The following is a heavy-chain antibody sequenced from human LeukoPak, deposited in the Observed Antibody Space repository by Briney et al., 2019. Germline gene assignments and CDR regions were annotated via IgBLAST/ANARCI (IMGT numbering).Heavy chain of an antibody. V-gene: IGHV4-30-4*01. D-gene: IGHD4-17*01. CDR3: ARDKYGDYGHAFDI. CDR1: GGSISSGDYY. J-gene: IGHJ3*02. Sequence: PSETLSLTCTVSGGSISSGDYYWNWIRQPPGKGLEWIGYIYYSGSTYYNPSLKSRVTISVDTSKNQFSLKLSSVTAADTAVYYCARDKYGDYGHAFDIWGQGTMVTVSS. CDR2: IYYSGST.